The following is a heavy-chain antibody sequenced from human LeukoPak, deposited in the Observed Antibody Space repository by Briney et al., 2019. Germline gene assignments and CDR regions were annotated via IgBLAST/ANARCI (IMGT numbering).Heavy chain of an antibody. J-gene: IGHJ4*02. CDR1: GFTFSSYS. Sequence: GGSLRLSCAASGFTFSSYSMNWVRQAPGKGLEWVSSISSSSSYIYYADSVKGRFTISRGNAKNSLYLQMNSLRAEDTAVYYCARDGYNLNFFDYWGQGTLVTVSS. CDR2: ISSSSSYI. D-gene: IGHD5-24*01. CDR3: ARDGYNLNFFDY. V-gene: IGHV3-21*01.